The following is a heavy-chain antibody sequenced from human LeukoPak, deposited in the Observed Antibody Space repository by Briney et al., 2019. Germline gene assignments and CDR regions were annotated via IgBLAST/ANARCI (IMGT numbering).Heavy chain of an antibody. J-gene: IGHJ5*02. Sequence: SVTVSCKASGGTFSSYAISWVRQAPGQGLEWMGGIIPIFGTANYAQKFQGRVTITADESTSTAYMELSSLRSEDTAVYYCARGGGYCSGGSCYRNWFDPWGQGTLVTVSS. CDR1: GGTFSSYA. D-gene: IGHD2-15*01. CDR2: IIPIFGTA. CDR3: ARGGGYCSGGSCYRNWFDP. V-gene: IGHV1-69*13.